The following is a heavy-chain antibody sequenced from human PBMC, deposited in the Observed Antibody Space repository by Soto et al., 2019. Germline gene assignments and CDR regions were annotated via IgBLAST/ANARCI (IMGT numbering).Heavy chain of an antibody. V-gene: IGHV1-18*01. CDR2: ISAYNGNT. CDR3: ARDGVEMATIVNWFDP. J-gene: IGHJ5*02. CDR1: GYTFTSYG. Sequence: GASVKVSCKASGYTFTSYGISGVRQAPGQGLEWMGWISAYNGNTNYAQKLQGRVTMTTDTSTSTAYMELRSLRSDDTAVYYCARDGVEMATIVNWFDPWGQGTLVTVSS. D-gene: IGHD5-12*01.